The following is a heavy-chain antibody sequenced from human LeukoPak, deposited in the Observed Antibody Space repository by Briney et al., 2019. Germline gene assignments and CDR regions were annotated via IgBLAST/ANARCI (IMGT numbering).Heavy chain of an antibody. CDR3: AKDFQWLVLQNLFDY. CDR1: GFTFSSYG. CDR2: ISYDGSNK. J-gene: IGHJ4*02. V-gene: IGHV3-30*18. Sequence: GGSLRLSCAASGFTFSSYGMHWVRQAPGKGLEWVAVISYDGSNKYYADSVKGRFTISRDNSKNTLYLQMNSLRAEDTAVYYCAKDFQWLVLQNLFDYWGQGTLVTVSS. D-gene: IGHD6-19*01.